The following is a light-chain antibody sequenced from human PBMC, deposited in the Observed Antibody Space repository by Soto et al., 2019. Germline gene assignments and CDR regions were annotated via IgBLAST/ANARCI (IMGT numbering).Light chain of an antibody. V-gene: IGLV2-14*03. CDR2: EGN. CDR1: SGDVDSHY. J-gene: IGLJ2*01. Sequence: QSVLPQPASVSGSPGQSITISCPGTSGDVDSHYVAWYQQHSHKAPKVLSYEGNNRPSGVSDRFSGSKSVNTASLTISGLQAEDEADYCCSSHTPNNTLFGGGTKGTVL. CDR3: SSHTPNNTL.